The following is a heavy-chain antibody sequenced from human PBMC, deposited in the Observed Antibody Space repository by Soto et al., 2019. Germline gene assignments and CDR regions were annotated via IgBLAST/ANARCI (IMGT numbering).Heavy chain of an antibody. CDR3: AKERLKLQFFDY. CDR1: GFTFSSYG. V-gene: IGHV3-30*18. J-gene: IGHJ4*02. D-gene: IGHD4-4*01. Sequence: PGGSLRLSCAASGFTFSSYGMHWVRRAPGKGLEWVAVISYDGSNKCYADSVKGRFTISRDNSKNTLYLQMNSLRAEDTAVYYCAKERLKLQFFDYWGQGTLVTVSS. CDR2: ISYDGSNK.